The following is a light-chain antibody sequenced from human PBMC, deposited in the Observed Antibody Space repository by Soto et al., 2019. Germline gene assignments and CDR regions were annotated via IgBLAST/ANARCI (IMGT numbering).Light chain of an antibody. CDR1: QSLGSY. CDR3: QQYGSSLS. J-gene: IGKJ4*01. V-gene: IGKV3-20*01. Sequence: EIVLTPSPGTLSLSPGERATLSCRASQSLGSYLAWYQQKPGQAPRTLIFGASRRATGIPDRFSGSGSGTDFTLSISRLEPEDSAVYYCQQYGSSLSFGGGTKVDIK. CDR2: GAS.